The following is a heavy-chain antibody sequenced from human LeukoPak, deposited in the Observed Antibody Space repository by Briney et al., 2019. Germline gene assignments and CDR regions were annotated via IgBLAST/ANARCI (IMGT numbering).Heavy chain of an antibody. Sequence: SETLSLTCTVSGGSISSYYWSWIRQPPGKGLEWIGYIYYGGSTNYNPSLKSRVTISVDTSKNQFSLKLSSVTAADTAVYYCARMPDYWGQGTLVTVSS. CDR1: GGSISSYY. CDR2: IYYGGST. CDR3: ARMPDY. J-gene: IGHJ4*02. D-gene: IGHD2-2*01. V-gene: IGHV4-59*01.